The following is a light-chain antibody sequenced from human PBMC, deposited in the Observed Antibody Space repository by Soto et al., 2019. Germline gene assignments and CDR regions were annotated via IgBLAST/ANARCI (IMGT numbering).Light chain of an antibody. CDR1: SSDVGGYNY. CDR2: EVS. Sequence: QSALTQPPSASGSPGQSVTISCTGTSSDVGGYNYVSWYQQHPGKAPKLMIYEVSNRPSGISNRFSGSKSGNTASLTISGLQAEDEADYYCSSHTSSSTLVFGGGTKLTVL. CDR3: SSHTSSSTLV. J-gene: IGLJ2*01. V-gene: IGLV2-14*01.